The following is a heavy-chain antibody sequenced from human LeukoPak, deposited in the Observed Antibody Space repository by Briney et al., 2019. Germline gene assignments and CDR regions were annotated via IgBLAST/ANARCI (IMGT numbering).Heavy chain of an antibody. CDR3: ARDPSNSRKWTPFDY. D-gene: IGHD4-23*01. V-gene: IGHV3-33*01. CDR1: GFSFSSHG. CDR2: IWEDETDK. J-gene: IGHJ4*02. Sequence: GGSLRLSCAASGFSFSSHGMHWVRQAPGKGLGWVAVIWEDETDKNYTDSVKGRFTISRDNSKNTLYLQMNSLRAEDTAVYYCARDPSNSRKWTPFDYWGQGTLVTVSS.